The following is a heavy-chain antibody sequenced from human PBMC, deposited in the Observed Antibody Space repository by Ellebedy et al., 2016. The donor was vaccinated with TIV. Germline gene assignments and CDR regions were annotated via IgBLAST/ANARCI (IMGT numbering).Heavy chain of an antibody. CDR3: ATSRARVY. CDR2: ISSSGSYL. J-gene: IGHJ4*02. Sequence: GESLKISCVASGLTFSSHAMSWVRQTPGKGLEWVSSISSSGSYLYYADSVKGRFTISRDSAKNSLYLQMNSLRVDDTAVYYCATSRARVYWGQGTLVTVSS. V-gene: IGHV3-21*01. CDR1: GLTFSSHA.